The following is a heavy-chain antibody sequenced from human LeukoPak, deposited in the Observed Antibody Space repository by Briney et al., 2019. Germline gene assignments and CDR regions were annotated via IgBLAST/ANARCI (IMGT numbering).Heavy chain of an antibody. J-gene: IGHJ4*02. Sequence: GGSLRLSCAASGFTVINTYMTWVRQAPGKGLEWVSAISGSGGSTYYADSVKGRFTISRDNSKNTLYLQMNSLRAEDTAVYYCAKDHLGFPANYFDYWGQGTLVTVSS. CDR2: ISGSGGST. D-gene: IGHD3-10*01. CDR3: AKDHLGFPANYFDY. CDR1: GFTVINTY. V-gene: IGHV3-23*01.